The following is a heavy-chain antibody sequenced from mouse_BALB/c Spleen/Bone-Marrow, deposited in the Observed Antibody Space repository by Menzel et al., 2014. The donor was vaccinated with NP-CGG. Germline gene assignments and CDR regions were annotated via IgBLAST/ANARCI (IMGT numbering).Heavy chain of an antibody. CDR1: GFSLTKHG. J-gene: IGHJ3*01. CDR2: ILGGGST. D-gene: IGHD2-1*01. Sequence: VNVVESGPGLVQPSQSLSITCTVSGFSLTKHGVHWIRQSPGKGLEWLGVILGGGSTDYNAAFISRLSISKDNSKSQVVFKMNSLEVNDRAMYYCARGNYGAWFTHWGQGTLVTVSA. CDR3: ARGNYGAWFTH. V-gene: IGHV2-2*02.